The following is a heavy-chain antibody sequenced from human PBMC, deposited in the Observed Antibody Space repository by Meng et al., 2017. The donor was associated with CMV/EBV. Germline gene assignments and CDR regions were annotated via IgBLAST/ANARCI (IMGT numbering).Heavy chain of an antibody. Sequence: SETLSLTCPVSGGSISSSSYYWGWIRQPPGKGLEWIGSIYYSGSTYYNPSLKSRVTISVDTSKNQFSLKLSSVTAADTAVYYCAREGLRGMLLPPGIWGQGTMVTVSS. CDR1: GGSISSSSYY. CDR2: IYYSGST. J-gene: IGHJ3*02. D-gene: IGHD4-17*01. V-gene: IGHV4-39*07. CDR3: AREGLRGMLLPPGI.